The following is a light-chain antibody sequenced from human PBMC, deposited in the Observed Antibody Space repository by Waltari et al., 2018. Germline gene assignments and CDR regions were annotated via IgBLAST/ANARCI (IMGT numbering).Light chain of an antibody. V-gene: IGKV3-15*01. CDR3: HQYNNWPLNT. J-gene: IGKJ2*01. CDR1: QSVTTN. Sequence: ETLMTQSPATLSVSPGERVTLSCRASQSVTTNLAWYQQKPGQAPRLLIYRASTRATGVPARFSGSGSGTEFTLTINALQSEDFAVYYCHQYNNWPLNTFGQGTLLEIK. CDR2: RAS.